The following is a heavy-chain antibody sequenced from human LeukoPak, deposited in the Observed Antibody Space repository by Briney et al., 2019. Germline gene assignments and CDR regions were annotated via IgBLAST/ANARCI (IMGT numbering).Heavy chain of an antibody. CDR1: GFTFSGHS. Sequence: GGSLRLTCAASGFTFSGHSMNWVRQARGKGLEWVSYISSSSSYIYYADSMRGRFTISRDNSKNSLYLQMNSLRAEDTAVYYCVRSVDGEDDYWGQGTLVAVSS. V-gene: IGHV3-21*01. CDR3: VRSVDGEDDY. CDR2: ISSSSSYI. J-gene: IGHJ4*02. D-gene: IGHD6-19*01.